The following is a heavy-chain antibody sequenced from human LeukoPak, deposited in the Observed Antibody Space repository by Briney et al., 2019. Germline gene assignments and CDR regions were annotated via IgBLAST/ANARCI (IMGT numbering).Heavy chain of an antibody. CDR2: INHSGST. CDR1: GGSFSGYY. J-gene: IGHJ6*03. Sequence: PSETLSLTCAVYGGSFSGYYWSWIRQPPGKGLEWIGEINHSGSTNYNPSLKSRVTISVDTSKNQFSLKLSSVTAADTAVYYCARHKEYYYSYMDVWGKGTTVTISS. CDR3: ARHKEYYYSYMDV. V-gene: IGHV4-34*01.